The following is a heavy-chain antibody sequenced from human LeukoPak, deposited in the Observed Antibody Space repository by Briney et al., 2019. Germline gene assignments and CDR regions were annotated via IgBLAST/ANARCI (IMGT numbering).Heavy chain of an antibody. CDR3: ARLQAYCGGDCYPRWFDP. J-gene: IGHJ5*02. Sequence: PSETLSLTCTVSGGSINSYYWSWIRQPPGKGLEWIGYIYYSGSTNYNPSLKSRVTVSVDTSKNQFSLKLSSVTAADTAVYYCARLQAYCGGDCYPRWFDPWGQGTLVTVSS. D-gene: IGHD2-21*02. CDR1: GGSINSYY. CDR2: IYYSGST. V-gene: IGHV4-59*08.